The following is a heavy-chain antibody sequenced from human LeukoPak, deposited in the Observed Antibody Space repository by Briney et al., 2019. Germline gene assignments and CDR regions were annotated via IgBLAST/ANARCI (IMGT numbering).Heavy chain of an antibody. CDR3: ARGADSSGYQLPFDY. CDR2: IYTSGST. Sequence: SETLSLTCTVSGGSISSYYWSWIRQPAGKGLEWIGRIYTSGSTNYNPSLKSRVTMSVDTSKNQFSLKLSSVTAADTAVHYCARGADSSGYQLPFDYWGQGTLVTVSS. J-gene: IGHJ4*02. V-gene: IGHV4-4*07. CDR1: GGSISSYY. D-gene: IGHD3-22*01.